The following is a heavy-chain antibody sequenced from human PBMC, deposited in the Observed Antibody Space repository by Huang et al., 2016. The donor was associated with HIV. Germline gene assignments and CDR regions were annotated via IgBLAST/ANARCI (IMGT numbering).Heavy chain of an antibody. CDR1: GGSISTYY. CDR3: ARENEFGGSTNCHHYYYGLDV. J-gene: IGHJ6*02. D-gene: IGHD2-2*01. Sequence: QVQLQESGPGLVKPSETLSLTCTVSGGSISTYYWRWIRQSAGKGLEWIGRSHTSGNTNYKPSLRSRVTMSVDTSKNQFSLRLTSVTAADTAVYYCARENEFGGSTNCHHYYYGLDVWGQGTTVTVSS. V-gene: IGHV4-4*07. CDR2: SHTSGNT.